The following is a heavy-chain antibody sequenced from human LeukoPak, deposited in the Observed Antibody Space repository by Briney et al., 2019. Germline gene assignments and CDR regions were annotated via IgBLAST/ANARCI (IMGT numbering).Heavy chain of an antibody. Sequence: PGASDTRYSPSFQGQVTISADKSISTAYLQWSSLKASDTAMYYCARQCRGGSCYSENWFDPWGQGTLVTVSS. V-gene: IGHV5-51*01. CDR2: PGASDT. D-gene: IGHD2-15*01. J-gene: IGHJ5*02. CDR3: ARQCRGGSCYSENWFDP.